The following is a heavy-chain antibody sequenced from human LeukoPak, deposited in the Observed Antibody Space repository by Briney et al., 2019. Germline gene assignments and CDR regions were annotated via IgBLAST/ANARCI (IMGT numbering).Heavy chain of an antibody. J-gene: IGHJ6*03. Sequence: GGSLRPSCAASGFTFSSYGMHWVRQAPGKGLEWVAFIRYDGSNKYYADSVKGRFTISRDNSKNTLYLQMNSLRAEDTAVYYCAKDFYDMNIPAAIDYYYYMDVWGKGTTVTVSS. CDR3: AKDFYDMNIPAAIDYYYYMDV. V-gene: IGHV3-30*02. CDR1: GFTFSSYG. CDR2: IRYDGSNK. D-gene: IGHD2-2*01.